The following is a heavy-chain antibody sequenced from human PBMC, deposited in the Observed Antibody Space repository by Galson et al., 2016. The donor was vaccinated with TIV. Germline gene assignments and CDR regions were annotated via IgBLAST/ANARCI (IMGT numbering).Heavy chain of an antibody. J-gene: IGHJ4*02. CDR2: IDAGNGNT. V-gene: IGHV1-3*01. Sequence: SVKVSCKASGYTFTIYTLHWVRQAPGQSLEWMGRIDAGNGNTKYSQKFQDRVTITSDTSASTVYLELSSLTSEDTAVYYCARPPYYGDDCYKHDSWGQGTLVTVSS. D-gene: IGHD2-21*01. CDR1: GYTFTIYT. CDR3: ARPPYYGDDCYKHDS.